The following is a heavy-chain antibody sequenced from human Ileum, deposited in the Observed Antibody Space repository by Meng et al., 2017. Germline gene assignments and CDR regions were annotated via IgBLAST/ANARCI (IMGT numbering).Heavy chain of an antibody. CDR3: AKGGLQLWQDPLDY. Sequence: GGSRRLSCAASGFTFDDYTMNWVRQVPGKGLEWVSLISRDGRTTYYAASVRGRFTVSRDNWGKSLYLQMNSLRVEDTALYFCAKGGLQLWQDPLDYRGQGTLVTVSS. J-gene: IGHJ4*02. CDR1: GFTFDDYT. V-gene: IGHV3-43*01. CDR2: ISRDGRTT. D-gene: IGHD5-18*01.